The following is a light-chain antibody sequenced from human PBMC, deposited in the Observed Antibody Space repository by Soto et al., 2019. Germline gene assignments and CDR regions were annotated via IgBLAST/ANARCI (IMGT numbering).Light chain of an antibody. V-gene: IGKV1-5*03. CDR3: QQYNDHRT. Sequence: DIQMTQSPSTLSASVGDRVTITCRASHSISSWLAWYQQKPGKAPNLLIYKASTLLSGVPSRFSGSGSGTEFTLTISSLQPDDFATYYCQQYNDHRTFGQGTKVDI. CDR2: KAS. J-gene: IGKJ1*01. CDR1: HSISSW.